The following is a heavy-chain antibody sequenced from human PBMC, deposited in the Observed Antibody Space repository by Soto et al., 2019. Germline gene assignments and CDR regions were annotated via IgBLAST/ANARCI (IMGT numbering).Heavy chain of an antibody. CDR3: ARWRGITIFGVVTRGLYGMDV. V-gene: IGHV4-34*01. D-gene: IGHD3-3*01. J-gene: IGHJ6*02. CDR1: CGSFSGYY. Sequence: SETLSLTCAVYCGSFSGYYWSWIRQPPGKGLEWIGEINHSGSTNYNPSLKSRVTISVDTSKNQFSLKLSSVTAADTAVYYCARWRGITIFGVVTRGLYGMDVWGQGTTVTVSS. CDR2: INHSGST.